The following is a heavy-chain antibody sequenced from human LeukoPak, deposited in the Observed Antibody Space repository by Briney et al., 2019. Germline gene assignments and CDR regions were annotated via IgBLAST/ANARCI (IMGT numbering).Heavy chain of an antibody. J-gene: IGHJ3*02. D-gene: IGHD5-18*01. V-gene: IGHV1-58*02. CDR2: IVVGSGNT. CDR1: GFTFTISA. CDR3: AAGIQLWYHQAGDAFDI. Sequence: GTSVTLSFTASGFTFTISAMQWGRQARGQRREWIGWIVVGSGNTNYAQKFQERVTITRGMSTSTAYMELSSLRSEDTAVYYCAAGIQLWYHQAGDAFDIWGQGTMVTVSS.